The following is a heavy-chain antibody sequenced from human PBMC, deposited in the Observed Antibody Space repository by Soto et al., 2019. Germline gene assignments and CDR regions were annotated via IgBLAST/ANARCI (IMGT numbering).Heavy chain of an antibody. CDR1: GFTFSSNN. D-gene: IGHD3-16*01. V-gene: IGHV3-48*02. J-gene: IGHJ5*02. CDR3: ARGGGWFDP. Sequence: EVQLVESGGGLVQPGGSLRLSCAASGFTFSSNNMNWVRQAPGKGLEWISCITSSGSSIYYADSVKGRFTISRDNAKNSLYLQMNSLRDEDTAVYYCARGGGWFDPWGQGTLVTVSS. CDR2: ITSSGSSI.